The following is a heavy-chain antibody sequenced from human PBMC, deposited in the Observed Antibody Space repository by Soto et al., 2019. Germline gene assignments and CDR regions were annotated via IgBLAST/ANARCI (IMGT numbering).Heavy chain of an antibody. CDR2: IYYSGST. CDR3: AREIGSQQLELY. J-gene: IGHJ4*02. Sequence: SETLSLTCTVSDGSISRSSYSWAWIRQPPGKGLEWIGSIYYSGSTYYNPSLKSRVTISVDTSKNQFSLKLSSVTAADTAVYYCAREIGSQQLELYCGQGTLDTVSS. D-gene: IGHD6-13*01. CDR1: DGSISRSSYS. V-gene: IGHV4-39*02.